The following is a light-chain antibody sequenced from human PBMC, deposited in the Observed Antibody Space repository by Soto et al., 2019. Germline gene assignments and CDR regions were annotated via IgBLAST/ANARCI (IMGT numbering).Light chain of an antibody. CDR2: DVS. CDR3: CSYTRSATNV. Sequence: QSVLTQPASVSGSPGQSITISCTGTSSDIGSYNLVSWYQQHPGEAPKLMIYDVSKRPSGVSNRFSGSKSGDTASLTISGLQADDDADSYCCSYTRSATNVFGTGTKLTVL. J-gene: IGLJ1*01. V-gene: IGLV2-23*02. CDR1: SSDIGSYNL.